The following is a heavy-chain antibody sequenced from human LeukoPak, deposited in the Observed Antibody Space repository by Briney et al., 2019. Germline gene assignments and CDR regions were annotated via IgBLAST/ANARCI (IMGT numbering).Heavy chain of an antibody. V-gene: IGHV3-23*01. CDR3: AKGGHDFNPFYC. CDR2: IKGGGGDP. J-gene: IGHJ4*02. Sequence: QPGGSLLLSCAASGFTFSSYAMGWVRPAPGKGLEWVSSIKGGGGDPFYADSVRGRFTISRDNSKNTLYLQLNSLRAEDTAVYFCAKGGHDFNPFYCWGQGALVTVSS. CDR1: GFTFSSYA. D-gene: IGHD2-21*02.